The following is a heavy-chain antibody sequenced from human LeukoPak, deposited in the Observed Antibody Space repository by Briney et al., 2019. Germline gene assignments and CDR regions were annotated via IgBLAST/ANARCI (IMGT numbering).Heavy chain of an antibody. J-gene: IGHJ4*02. CDR1: GYTLTGYY. V-gene: IGHV1-2*02. CDR2: INPNSGGT. D-gene: IGHD1-1*01. CDR3: ARAPNNWNDLIVGY. Sequence: ASVKVSCKASGYTLTGYYMHWVRQAPGQGLEWMGWINPNSGGTNYAQKFQGRVTMTRDTSISTAYMELSRLRSDDSAVYYCARAPNNWNDLIVGYWGQGSLVTVSS.